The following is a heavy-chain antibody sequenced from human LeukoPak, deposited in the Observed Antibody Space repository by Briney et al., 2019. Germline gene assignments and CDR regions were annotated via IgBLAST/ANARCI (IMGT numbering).Heavy chain of an antibody. J-gene: IGHJ4*02. CDR2: INSDESVT. CDR1: GFTFSSSW. Sequence: GGSLRLSCAASGFTFSSSWMQWVRQAPGQGLVWVSRINSDESVTTYTNSVKGRFTISRDNTKNTLYLQMNSLRAEDTAMYYCVRSRFTTSSFDYWGQGTLVTVSS. D-gene: IGHD2-2*01. V-gene: IGHV3-74*03. CDR3: VRSRFTTSSFDY.